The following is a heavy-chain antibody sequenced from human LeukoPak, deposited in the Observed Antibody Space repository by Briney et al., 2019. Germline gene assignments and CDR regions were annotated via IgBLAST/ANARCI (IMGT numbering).Heavy chain of an antibody. D-gene: IGHD5-12*01. CDR3: AKDQTDIVATTIDY. CDR1: EFSVSSNY. J-gene: IGHJ4*02. CDR2: IYSGGST. Sequence: GGSLRLSCAASEFSVSSNYMSWVRQAPGKGLEWVSVIYSGGSTYYADPVKGRFTISRDISKNTLYLQMNSLRAEDTAVYYCAKDQTDIVATTIDYWGQGTLVTVSS. V-gene: IGHV3-53*01.